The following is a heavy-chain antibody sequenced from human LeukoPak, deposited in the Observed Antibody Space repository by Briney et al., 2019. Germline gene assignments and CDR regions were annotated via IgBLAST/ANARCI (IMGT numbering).Heavy chain of an antibody. CDR2: INSDGSST. V-gene: IGHV3-74*01. Sequence: PGGSLRLSCAASGFTFSSYWMHWVRQAPGKGLVWVSRINSDGSSTSYADSVKGRFTISRDNAKNSLYLQMNSLRAEDTAVYYCARVPLTYYYDSYAFDIWGQGTMVTVSS. CDR1: GFTFSSYW. J-gene: IGHJ3*02. CDR3: ARVPLTYYYDSYAFDI. D-gene: IGHD3-22*01.